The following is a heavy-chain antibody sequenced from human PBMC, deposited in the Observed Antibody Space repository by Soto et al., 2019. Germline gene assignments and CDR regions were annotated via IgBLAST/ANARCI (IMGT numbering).Heavy chain of an antibody. V-gene: IGHV4-34*01. CDR2: INHSGST. CDR3: ARGGGGSSSHYYYYYYMDV. CDR1: GGSFSGYY. Sequence: SETLSLTCAVYGGSFSGYYWSWIRQPPGKGLEWIGEINHSGSTNYNPSLKSRVTISVDTSKNQFSLKLSSVTAADTAVYYCARGGGGSSSHYYYYYYMDVWGKGTTVTVSS. J-gene: IGHJ6*03. D-gene: IGHD6-6*01.